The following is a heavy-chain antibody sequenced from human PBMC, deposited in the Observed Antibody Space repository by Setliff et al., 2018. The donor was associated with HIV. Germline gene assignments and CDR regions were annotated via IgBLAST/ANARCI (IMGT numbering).Heavy chain of an antibody. Sequence: GGSLRLSCAASGFTFSSYGMHWVRQAPGKGLEWVAIIWYGGNNKYYADSVKGRFTISRDNSKNTLYLQMNSLRAEDTAVYYCAKESGLYSNYKNYYYMDVWGKGTTVTVSS. D-gene: IGHD4-4*01. CDR3: AKESGLYSNYKNYYYMDV. CDR1: GFTFSSYG. CDR2: IWYGGNNK. J-gene: IGHJ6*03. V-gene: IGHV3-30*02.